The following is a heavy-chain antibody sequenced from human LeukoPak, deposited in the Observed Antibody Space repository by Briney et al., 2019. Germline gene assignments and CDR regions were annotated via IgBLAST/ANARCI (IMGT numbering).Heavy chain of an antibody. D-gene: IGHD3-10*01. V-gene: IGHV3-23*01. CDR2: ISGSGGST. J-gene: IGHJ6*03. CDR1: GFTFSTYS. CDR3: AKDMVRGYYYMDV. Sequence: GGSLRLSCAASGFTFSTYSMNWVRQAPGKGLEWVSAISGSGGSTYYADSVKGRFTISRDNSKNTLYLQMNSLRAEDTAVYYCAKDMVRGYYYMDVWGKGTTVTVSS.